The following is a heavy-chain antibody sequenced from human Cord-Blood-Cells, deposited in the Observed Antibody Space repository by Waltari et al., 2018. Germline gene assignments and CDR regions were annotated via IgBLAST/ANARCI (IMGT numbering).Heavy chain of an antibody. J-gene: IGHJ3*02. Sequence: QLQLQESGPGLVKPSENLSLTCTVSGGSISSSSYYWGWIRQPPGKGLEWIGSIYYSGSTYYNPSLKSRVTISVDTSKNQFSLKLSSVTAADTAVYYCARRRYCSSTSCQGAFDIWGQGTMVTVSS. D-gene: IGHD2-2*01. CDR1: GGSISSSSYY. CDR2: IYYSGST. CDR3: ARRRYCSSTSCQGAFDI. V-gene: IGHV4-39*01.